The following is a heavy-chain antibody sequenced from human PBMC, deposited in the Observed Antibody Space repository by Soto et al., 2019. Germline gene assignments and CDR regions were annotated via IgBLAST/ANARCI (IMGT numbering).Heavy chain of an antibody. CDR1: GGSFSGYY. J-gene: IGHJ6*02. CDR2: ISHSGST. CDR3: ARGYYDFWSGYYPIYGYYYYYGMDV. Sequence: SETLSLTCAVYGGSFSGYYWSWIRQLPGKGLEWIGEISHSGSTNYNPSLKSRVTISVDTSKNQFSLKLSSVTAADTAVYYCARGYYDFWSGYYPIYGYYYYYGMDVWGQGTTVTVAS. V-gene: IGHV4-34*01. D-gene: IGHD3-3*01.